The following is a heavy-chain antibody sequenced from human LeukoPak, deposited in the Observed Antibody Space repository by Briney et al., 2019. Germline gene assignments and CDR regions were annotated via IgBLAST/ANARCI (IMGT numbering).Heavy chain of an antibody. J-gene: IGHJ4*02. Sequence: SETLSLTCTVSGGSISSSSYYWGWIRQPPGKALEWIGTIYYSGSTYYNPSLKSRVTISVDTSQNQFSLKLSSVTAADTAVYYCARPASSWYAHFDYWGQGTLVTVSS. V-gene: IGHV4-39*01. D-gene: IGHD6-13*01. CDR2: IYYSGST. CDR3: ARPASSWYAHFDY. CDR1: GGSISSSSYY.